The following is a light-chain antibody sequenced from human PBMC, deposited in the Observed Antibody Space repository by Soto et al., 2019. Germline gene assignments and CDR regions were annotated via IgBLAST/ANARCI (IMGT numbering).Light chain of an antibody. CDR1: SSDVGAYNY. CDR2: DVS. CDR3: SSYTSSSMV. Sequence: QSVLTQPASVSGSPGQSITISCTGTSSDVGAYNYVSWYQHHPGKAPKLMIYDVSNRPSGVSNRFSGSKSGNTASLTISGLQAEDEADYYCSSYTSSSMVFGGGTKLTVL. V-gene: IGLV2-14*03. J-gene: IGLJ2*01.